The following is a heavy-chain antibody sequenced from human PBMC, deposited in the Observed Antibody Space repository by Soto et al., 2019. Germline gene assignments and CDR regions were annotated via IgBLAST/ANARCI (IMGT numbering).Heavy chain of an antibody. CDR2: IKSKIDGGTT. V-gene: IGHV3-15*07. Sequence: GGSLRLSCAASGFTFTTAWINWVRQAPGKGLEWVGRIKSKIDGGTTDFAAPVKGRFAISRDDSRNMVYFQMNSLEIEDTAVYYCAREGEGTTIFGVVNAYYFDYWGQGTLVTVSS. CDR1: GFTFTTAW. D-gene: IGHD3-3*01. CDR3: AREGEGTTIFGVVNAYYFDY. J-gene: IGHJ4*02.